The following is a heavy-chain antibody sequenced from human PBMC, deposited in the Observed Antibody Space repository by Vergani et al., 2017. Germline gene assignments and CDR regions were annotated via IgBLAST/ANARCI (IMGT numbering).Heavy chain of an antibody. CDR1: DVSFVVFA. CDR3: SRGRGYSFGYSDY. CDR2: IRNKAYGGTT. V-gene: IGHV3-49*03. D-gene: IGHD5-18*01. Sequence: EVQLVESGGGLVPPGRPLRFSAAPPDVSFVVFAITWFGQDPGKGLEWFAFIRNKAYGGTTEYAASVKGRFTISRDDSKRLAYLQLSGLKTEDTAVYFCSRGRGYSFGYSDYWGQGTLVTVSS. J-gene: IGHJ4*02.